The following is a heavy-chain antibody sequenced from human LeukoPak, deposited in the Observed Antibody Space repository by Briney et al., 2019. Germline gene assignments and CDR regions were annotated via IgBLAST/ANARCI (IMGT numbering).Heavy chain of an antibody. J-gene: IGHJ2*01. CDR1: GVSITSYY. CDR2: IYYSGST. CDR3: ARVDYYDSSGSRSYYFDL. Sequence: NPSETLSLTCTVSGVSITSYYWSWIRQPPGKVLEWIGYIYYSGSTNYNPSLKSRVTMSVDTSKNQFSLKLSSVAAADTAVYYCARVDYYDSSGSRSYYFDLWGRGTLVTVSS. V-gene: IGHV4-59*01. D-gene: IGHD3-22*01.